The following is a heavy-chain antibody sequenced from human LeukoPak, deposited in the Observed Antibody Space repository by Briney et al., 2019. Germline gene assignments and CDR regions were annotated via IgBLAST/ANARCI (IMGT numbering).Heavy chain of an antibody. CDR2: INPNSGGT. D-gene: IGHD5-18*01. J-gene: IGHJ4*02. V-gene: IGHV1-2*04. Sequence: SVEVSCKASGYTFTGYYMHWVRQAPGQGLEWMGWINPNSGGTNYAQKFQGWVTMTRDTSITTAYMELSRLRSDDTAVYYCARSSEHIQLWSDYWGQGTLVTVSS. CDR1: GYTFTGYY. CDR3: ARSSEHIQLWSDY.